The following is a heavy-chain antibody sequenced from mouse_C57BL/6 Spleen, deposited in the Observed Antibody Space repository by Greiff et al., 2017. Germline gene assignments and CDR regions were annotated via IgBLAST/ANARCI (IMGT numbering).Heavy chain of an antibody. Sequence: VQLQQSGPELVKPGASVKIPCKASGYTFTDYNMDWVKQSHGKSLEWIGDINPNNGGTIYNQKFKGKATLTVDKSSSTAYMELRSLTSEDTAVYYCARGYDGYLYYFDYWGQGTTLTVSS. V-gene: IGHV1-18*01. CDR2: INPNNGGT. D-gene: IGHD2-3*01. CDR3: ARGYDGYLYYFDY. J-gene: IGHJ2*01. CDR1: GYTFTDYN.